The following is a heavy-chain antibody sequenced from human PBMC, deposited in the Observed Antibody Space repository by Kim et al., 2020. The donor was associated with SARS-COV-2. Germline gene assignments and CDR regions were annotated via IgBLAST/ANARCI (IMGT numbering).Heavy chain of an antibody. J-gene: IGHJ6*02. Sequence: SVKVSCKASGGTFSSYAISWVRQAPGQGLEWMGGIIPIFGTANYAQKFQGRVTITADESTSTAYMELSSLRSEDTAVYYCARALYYYDSSGYYQRGYYYYGMDVWGQGTTVTVSS. CDR1: GGTFSSYA. D-gene: IGHD3-22*01. V-gene: IGHV1-69*13. CDR2: IIPIFGTA. CDR3: ARALYYYDSSGYYQRGYYYYGMDV.